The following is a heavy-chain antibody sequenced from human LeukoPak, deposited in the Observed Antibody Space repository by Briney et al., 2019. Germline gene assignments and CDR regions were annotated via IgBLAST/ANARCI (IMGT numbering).Heavy chain of an antibody. V-gene: IGHV3-53*01. Sequence: GGSLRLSCAASGFTVSSNYMSWVRQAPGKGLEWVSVIYSGGSTYYADSVKGRFTISRDNSKNTLYLQMNSLRAEDTAVYYCAKAHLSFNYYDRTIDYWGQGTLVTASS. D-gene: IGHD3-22*01. J-gene: IGHJ4*02. CDR1: GFTVSSNY. CDR3: AKAHLSFNYYDRTIDY. CDR2: IYSGGST.